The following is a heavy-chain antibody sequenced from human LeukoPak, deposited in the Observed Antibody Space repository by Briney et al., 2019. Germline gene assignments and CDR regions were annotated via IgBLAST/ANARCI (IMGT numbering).Heavy chain of an antibody. CDR1: GYTFTSYG. V-gene: IGHV1-18*01. Sequence: ASVKVSCKAPGYTFTSYGISWVRQAPGQGLEWMGWISAYNGNTNYAQKLQGRVTMTTDTSTSTAYMELRSLRSDDTAVYYCARVGGYNWNLKVTHWFDPWGQGTLVTVSS. D-gene: IGHD1-20*01. CDR3: ARVGGYNWNLKVTHWFDP. J-gene: IGHJ5*02. CDR2: ISAYNGNT.